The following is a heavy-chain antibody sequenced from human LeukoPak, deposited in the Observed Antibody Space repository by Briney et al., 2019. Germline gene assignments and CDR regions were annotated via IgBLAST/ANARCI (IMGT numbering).Heavy chain of an antibody. CDR3: AKEASGWAGDF. J-gene: IGHJ4*02. Sequence: PGGSLRLSCAASGFTFSSYAMHWVRQAPGKGLEWVAVISYDGSNKYYADSVKGRFTISRDNSKNTLYLQMDSLRGEDTAVYYCAKEASGWAGDFRGQGTLVTVSS. CDR1: GFTFSSYA. CDR2: ISYDGSNK. V-gene: IGHV3-30-3*01. D-gene: IGHD6-19*01.